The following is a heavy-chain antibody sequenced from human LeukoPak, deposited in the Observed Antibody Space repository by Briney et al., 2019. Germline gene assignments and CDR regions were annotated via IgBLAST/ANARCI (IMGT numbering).Heavy chain of an antibody. CDR2: IYSGGST. CDR3: ARERVVVVAATSYYYGMDV. CDR1: GFTVSSNY. Sequence: GGSLRLSCAASGFTVSSNYMSWVRQAPGNGLEWVSVIYSGGSTYYADSVKGRFTTSRDNSKNTLYLQMNSLRAEDTAVYYCARERVVVVAATSYYYGMDVWGQGTTVTVSS. D-gene: IGHD2-15*01. V-gene: IGHV3-66*01. J-gene: IGHJ6*02.